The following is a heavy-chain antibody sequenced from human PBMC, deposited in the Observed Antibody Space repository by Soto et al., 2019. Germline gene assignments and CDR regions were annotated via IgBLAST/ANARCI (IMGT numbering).Heavy chain of an antibody. CDR1: GFTFSSYG. V-gene: IGHV3-33*01. CDR2: IWYDGSNK. Sequence: QVQLVESGGGVVQPGRSLRLSCAASGFTFSSYGMHWVRQAPGKGLEWVAVIWYDGSNKYYADSVKGRFTISRDNSKNTLYLQMNSLRAEDTAVYYCARAPLSSYYYYGMDVWGQGTTVTVSS. J-gene: IGHJ6*02. CDR3: ARAPLSSYYYYGMDV.